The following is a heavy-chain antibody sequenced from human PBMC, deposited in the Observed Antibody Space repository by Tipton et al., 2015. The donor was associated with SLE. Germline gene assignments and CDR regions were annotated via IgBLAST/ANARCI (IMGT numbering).Heavy chain of an antibody. J-gene: IGHJ3*02. CDR3: AGGGVATMGGHALEI. Sequence: LRLSCTVYGGSLSGYWWSWLRQPAGKGLQWIGRIYPSGSINYNPSLKSRVTMSVDTSENQFSLGLNSVTAADTALYYCAGGGVATMGGHALEIWGQGTMVTVSS. CDR2: IYPSGSI. CDR1: GGSLSGYW. V-gene: IGHV4-4*07. D-gene: IGHD5-12*01.